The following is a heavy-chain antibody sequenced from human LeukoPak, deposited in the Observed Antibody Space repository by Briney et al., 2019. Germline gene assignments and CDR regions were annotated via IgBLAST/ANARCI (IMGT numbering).Heavy chain of an antibody. D-gene: IGHD3-9*01. V-gene: IGHV4-59*01. CDR3: ARVPPYYDILTGYPPYGMDV. Sequence: SETLSLTCTVSGGSISSYYWSWIRQPPGKGLEWIGYIYYSGSTNYNPSLKSRVTISVDTSKNQFSLKLSSVTAADTAVYYCARVPPYYDILTGYPPYGMDVWGKGTTVTVSS. CDR1: GGSISSYY. J-gene: IGHJ6*04. CDR2: IYYSGST.